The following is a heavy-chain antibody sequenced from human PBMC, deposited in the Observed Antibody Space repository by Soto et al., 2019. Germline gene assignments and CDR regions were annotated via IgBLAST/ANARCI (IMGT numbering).Heavy chain of an antibody. V-gene: IGHV1-69*08. J-gene: IGHJ6*03. CDR3: ARDSLDFWSGYYYYYIDV. CDR1: GGTFSSYT. D-gene: IGHD3-3*01. Sequence: QVQLVQSGAEVKKPGSSVKVSCKASGGTFSSYTISWVRQAPGQGLEWMGRIIPILGIANYAQKFQGRVTITADKSTSTAYMELSSLRSEDTAVYYCARDSLDFWSGYYYYYIDVWGKGTTVTVSS. CDR2: IIPILGIA.